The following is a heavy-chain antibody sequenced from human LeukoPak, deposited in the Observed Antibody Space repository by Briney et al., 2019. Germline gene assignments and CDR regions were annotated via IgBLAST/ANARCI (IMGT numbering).Heavy chain of an antibody. CDR2: ISYDGSNK. D-gene: IGHD2-2*01. J-gene: IGHJ4*02. V-gene: IGHV3-30-3*01. Sequence: GGSLRLSCAASGFTFSSYAMHWVRQAPGKGLEWVAVISYDGSNKYYADSVRGRFTISRDNSKNTLYLQMNSLRAEDTAVYYCARGSNQLLWSGFDYWGQGTLVTVSS. CDR3: ARGSNQLLWSGFDY. CDR1: GFTFSSYA.